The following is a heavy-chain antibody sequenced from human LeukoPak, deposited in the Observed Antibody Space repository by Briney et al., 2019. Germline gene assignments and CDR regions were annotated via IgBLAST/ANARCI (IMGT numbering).Heavy chain of an antibody. CDR1: GITFGSYA. CDR3: GYSYGNGAFDI. CDR2: INSGGGTT. J-gene: IGHJ3*02. Sequence: GGSLRLSCAASGITFGSYAMNWVRQAPGKWLEWVSRINSGGGTTYYAESVKGRFTISRDNSMNTLYLQMNSLGAEDTALYYCGYSYGNGAFDIWGQGTMVTVSS. D-gene: IGHD5-18*01. V-gene: IGHV3-23*01.